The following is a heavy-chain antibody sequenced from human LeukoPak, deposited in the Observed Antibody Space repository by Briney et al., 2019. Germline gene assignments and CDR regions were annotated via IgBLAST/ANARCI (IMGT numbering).Heavy chain of an antibody. J-gene: IGHJ4*02. V-gene: IGHV4-59*01. CDR3: ARSGRGSSAGFDY. CDR1: GGSISSYY. CDR2: IYYSGST. Sequence: PSETLSLACTVSGGSISSYYWSWIRQPPGKGLEWIGYIYYSGSTNYTPSLKSRITISVDTSRNQFSLKLNSVTAADTAVYYCARSGRGSSAGFDYWGQGTLVTVSS. D-gene: IGHD3-10*01.